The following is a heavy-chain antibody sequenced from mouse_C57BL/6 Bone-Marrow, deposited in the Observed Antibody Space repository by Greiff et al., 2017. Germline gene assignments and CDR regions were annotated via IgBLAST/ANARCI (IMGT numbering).Heavy chain of an antibody. Sequence: QVQLQQSGAELARPGASVKLSRKASGYTFTSYGISWVKQRTGQGLEWIGEIYPRSGNTYYNEKFKGKATLTADKSSSTAYMELRSLTSEDSAVYFCAREGGLLRSRLFADWGQGTLVTVSA. V-gene: IGHV1-81*01. J-gene: IGHJ3*01. CDR2: IYPRSGNT. CDR3: AREGGLLRSRLFAD. D-gene: IGHD3-2*02. CDR1: GYTFTSYG.